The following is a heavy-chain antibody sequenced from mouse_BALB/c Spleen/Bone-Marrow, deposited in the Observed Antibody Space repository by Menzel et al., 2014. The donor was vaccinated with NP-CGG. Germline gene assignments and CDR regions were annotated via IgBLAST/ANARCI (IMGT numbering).Heavy chain of an antibody. D-gene: IGHD3-1*01. CDR2: IDPYNGGT. CDR1: GYAFTSYN. CDR3: ARLRHVGYVDS. J-gene: IGHJ2*01. V-gene: IGHV1S135*01. Sequence: VQLQQSGPELVKPGASVKVSCKASGYAFTSYNMFWVKQSHGKSLEWIGYIDPYNGGTSYNQKFKGKATLTVDKSSSIPYQQLNRRTYEDTAVFYCARLRHVGYVDSGGQGNTITGS.